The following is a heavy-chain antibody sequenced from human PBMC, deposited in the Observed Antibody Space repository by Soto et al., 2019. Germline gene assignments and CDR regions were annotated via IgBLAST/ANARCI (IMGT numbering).Heavy chain of an antibody. D-gene: IGHD6-19*01. J-gene: IGHJ4*02. CDR2: ISHSGTV. Sequence: QVLLQESGPGLVQPSGTLSLSCAVSGGPISSDYFWGWVRQPPGKGLEWLGDISHSGTVNYNPSLKSRVTISMDKSKSQFSLKLNSVTAADTAVYFCARSFGWYAIDYWGQGILVIVSS. V-gene: IGHV4-4*02. CDR1: GGPISSDYF. CDR3: ARSFGWYAIDY.